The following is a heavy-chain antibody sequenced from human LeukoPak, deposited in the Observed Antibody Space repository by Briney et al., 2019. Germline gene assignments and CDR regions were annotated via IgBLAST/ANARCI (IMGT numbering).Heavy chain of an antibody. J-gene: IGHJ4*02. CDR3: ARGPPNWGYDY. D-gene: IGHD7-27*01. CDR1: GYTFTGYY. V-gene: IGHV1-2*04. Sequence: ASVKVSCKASGYTFTGYYIHWVRQAPGQGLEWMGWINCNSGGTNYAQKFQGSVTMTRDTSISTAYMELSSLRSDDTAVYYCARGPPNWGYDYWGPGTLVTVSS. CDR2: INCNSGGT.